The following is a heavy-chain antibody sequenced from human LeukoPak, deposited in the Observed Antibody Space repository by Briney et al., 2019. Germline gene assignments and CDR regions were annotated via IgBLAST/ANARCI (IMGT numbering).Heavy chain of an antibody. CDR3: ARGRAYNWNDEENWFDP. CDR1: GGSISSGSYY. CDR2: IYTSGST. Sequence: PSETLSLTCTVSGGSISSGSYYWSWIRQPAGKGLEWIGRIYTSGSTNYNPSLKSRVTISVDTSKNQFSLKLSSVTAADTAVYYCARGRAYNWNDEENWFDPWGQGTLVTVSS. J-gene: IGHJ5*02. V-gene: IGHV4-61*02. D-gene: IGHD1-1*01.